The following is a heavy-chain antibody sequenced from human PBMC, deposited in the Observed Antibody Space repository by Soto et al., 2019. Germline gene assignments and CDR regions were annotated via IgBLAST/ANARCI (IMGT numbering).Heavy chain of an antibody. D-gene: IGHD4-17*01. V-gene: IGHV3-23*01. CDR2: ISGSGGST. Sequence: EVQLLESGGGLVQPGGSLRLSCAASGFTFSSYAMSWVRQAPGKGLEWVSAISGSGGSTYYADSVKGRFTISRDNSKNTLYLQMNSLRAEDKAVYYCAKGPYDYGVKGGLDYWGQGTLVTVSS. CDR1: GFTFSSYA. CDR3: AKGPYDYGVKGGLDY. J-gene: IGHJ4*02.